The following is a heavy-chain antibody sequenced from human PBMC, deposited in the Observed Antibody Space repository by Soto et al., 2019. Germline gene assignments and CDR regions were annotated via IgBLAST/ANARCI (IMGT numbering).Heavy chain of an antibody. D-gene: IGHD6-13*01. J-gene: IGHJ4*02. CDR3: GAGQYFSDY. V-gene: IGHV3-30*03. Sequence: GGSLRLSCAASGFSFSAAWMKWVRQAPGKGLEWVALISYDGSDKYYADSVKGRFTISRDNSKNTLYLQMNSLRVEDTAVYYCGAGQYFSDYWGQGTLVTVPQ. CDR1: GFSFSAAW. CDR2: ISYDGSDK.